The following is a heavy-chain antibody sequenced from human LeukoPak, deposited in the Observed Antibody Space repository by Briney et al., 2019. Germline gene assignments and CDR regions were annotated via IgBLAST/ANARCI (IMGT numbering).Heavy chain of an antibody. CDR1: GGSFSGYY. CDR3: ARDRWLVGRNWFDP. D-gene: IGHD4-23*01. Sequence: SETLSLTCAVYGGSFSGYYWSWIRQPPGKGLEWIGEINHSGSTNYNPSLKSRVTISVDTSKNQFSLKLSSVTAADTAVYYCARDRWLVGRNWFDPWGQGTLVTVSS. CDR2: INHSGST. V-gene: IGHV4-34*01. J-gene: IGHJ5*02.